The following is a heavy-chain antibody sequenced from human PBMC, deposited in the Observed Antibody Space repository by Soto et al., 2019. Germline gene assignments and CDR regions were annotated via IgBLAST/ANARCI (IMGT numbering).Heavy chain of an antibody. Sequence: QVQLLQSGAEVKKPGDSVRVSCKASGYTFTGQFMHWVRQAPGQGLEWMGWINPNSGASNFAQKFQGKVAKARDTSISKAYLELRRLISDDTAIYYCTIGWFNRVLWNYYWGQGTLVTVSS. D-gene: IGHD1-7*01. J-gene: IGHJ4*02. V-gene: IGHV1-2*02. CDR1: GYTFTGQF. CDR3: TIGWFNRVLWNYY. CDR2: INPNSGAS.